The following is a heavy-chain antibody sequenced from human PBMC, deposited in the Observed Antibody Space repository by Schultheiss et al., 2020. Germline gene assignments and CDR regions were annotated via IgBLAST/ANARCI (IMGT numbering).Heavy chain of an antibody. CDR3: ARRGYSGYDLAPLRY. Sequence: SETLSLTCAVYGGSFSGYYWSWIRQPPGKGLEWIGEINHSGSTNYNPSLKSRVTISVDTSKNQFSLKLSSVTAADTAVYYCARRGYSGYDLAPLRYWGQGTLVNVSS. CDR1: GGSFSGYY. CDR2: INHSGST. J-gene: IGHJ4*02. D-gene: IGHD5-12*01. V-gene: IGHV4-34*01.